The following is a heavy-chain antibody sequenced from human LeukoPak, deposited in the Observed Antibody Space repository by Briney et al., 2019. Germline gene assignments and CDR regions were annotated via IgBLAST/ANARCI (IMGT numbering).Heavy chain of an antibody. CDR1: GGSISSSSYY. D-gene: IGHD3-22*01. CDR3: ARSYYDSSGYYGKFDY. V-gene: IGHV4-39*01. CDR2: IYYSGST. Sequence: PSETLSLTCTVSGGSISSSSYYWGWIRQPPGKGLEWIGSIYYSGSTYYNPSLKSRVTISVDTSKNQFSLKLSSVTAADTAVYYCARSYYDSSGYYGKFDYWGQGTLVTVSS. J-gene: IGHJ4*02.